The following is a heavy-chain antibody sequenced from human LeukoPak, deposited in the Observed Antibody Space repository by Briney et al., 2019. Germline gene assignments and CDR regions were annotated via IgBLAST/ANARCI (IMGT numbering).Heavy chain of an antibody. CDR3: APGGSSWYLDYFDY. V-gene: IGHV1-24*01. J-gene: IGHJ4*02. CDR1: GYTLTELS. Sequence: ASVKVSCKVSGYTLTELSMHWVRQAPGKGLEWMGGFDPEDGETIYAQKFQGRVTLTEDTSTDTAYMELSSLRSEDTAVYYCAPGGSSWYLDYFDYWGQGTLVTVSS. D-gene: IGHD6-13*01. CDR2: FDPEDGET.